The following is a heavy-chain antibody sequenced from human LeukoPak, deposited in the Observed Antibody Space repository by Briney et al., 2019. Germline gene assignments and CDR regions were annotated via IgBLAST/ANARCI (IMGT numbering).Heavy chain of an antibody. D-gene: IGHD3-10*01. CDR1: GFTFSSYE. Sequence: PGGSLRLSCAASGFTFSSYEMNWVRQAPGKGLEWVSYISSSGSTIYYADSVKSRFTISRDNAKNSLYLQMNSLRAEDTAVYYCARDYVSGSFGPWGQGTLVTVSS. CDR3: ARDYVSGSFGP. J-gene: IGHJ5*02. V-gene: IGHV3-48*03. CDR2: ISSSGSTI.